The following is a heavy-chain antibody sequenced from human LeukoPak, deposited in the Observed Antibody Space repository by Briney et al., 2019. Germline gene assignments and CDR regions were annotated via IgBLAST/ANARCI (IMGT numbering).Heavy chain of an antibody. Sequence: GGTLRLSCGASGFTFNNYGMNWVRQAPGKGLEWVANIKQDGSEKYYVDSVKGRFTISRDNAKNSLYLQMNSLRAEDTAVYYCASIDVSSGYRRTFDYWGQGTLVTVSS. CDR1: GFTFNNYG. CDR2: IKQDGSEK. J-gene: IGHJ4*02. V-gene: IGHV3-7*01. CDR3: ASIDVSSGYRRTFDY. D-gene: IGHD3-22*01.